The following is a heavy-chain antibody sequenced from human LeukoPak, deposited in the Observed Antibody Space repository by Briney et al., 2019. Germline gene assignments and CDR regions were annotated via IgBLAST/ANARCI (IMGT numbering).Heavy chain of an antibody. CDR1: GFTFSDYY. CDR3: ARDMKRFGILTGYYLFDY. Sequence: PGGSLRLSCTVSGFTFSDYYMSWIRQAPGKGLEWVSYISSSGSTIYYADSVKGRFTISRDNAKNSLYLQMNSLRAEDTAVYYCARDMKRFGILTGYYLFDYWGQGTLVTVSS. D-gene: IGHD3-9*01. J-gene: IGHJ4*02. CDR2: ISSSGSTI. V-gene: IGHV3-11*04.